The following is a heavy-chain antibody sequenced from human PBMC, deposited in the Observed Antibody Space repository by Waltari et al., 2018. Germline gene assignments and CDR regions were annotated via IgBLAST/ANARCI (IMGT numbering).Heavy chain of an antibody. V-gene: IGHV4-61*09. CDR1: GGSISSGSYC. CDR2: IYTSVST. Sequence: QVQLQESGPGLVKPSQTLSLTCTVSGGSISSGSYCWSWIRQPAGKGLEWIGYIYTSVSTTYPPFLKSRFTLSVDTTKNQFSLKPSSVTAADPAVYYCARAPRRNTILGVDRNFDYWGQGTLVTVSS. CDR3: ARAPRRNTILGVDRNFDY. D-gene: IGHD3-3*01. J-gene: IGHJ4*02.